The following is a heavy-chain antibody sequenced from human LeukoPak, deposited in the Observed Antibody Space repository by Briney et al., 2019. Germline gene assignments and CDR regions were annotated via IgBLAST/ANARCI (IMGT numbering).Heavy chain of an antibody. CDR1: GGSFSGYY. CDR3: ARERIYPRRAHFAY. V-gene: IGHV4-34*01. Sequence: PSETLSLTCAVYGGSFSGYYWSWIRQPPGKGLEWIGEINHSGSTNYNPSLKSRVTISVDTSKNQFSLKLSSVTAADTAVYYCARERIYPRRAHFAYWGQGTLVTVSS. CDR2: INHSGST. J-gene: IGHJ4*02. D-gene: IGHD2-15*01.